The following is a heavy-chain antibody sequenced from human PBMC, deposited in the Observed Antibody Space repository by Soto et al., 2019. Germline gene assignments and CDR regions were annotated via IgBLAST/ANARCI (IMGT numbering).Heavy chain of an antibody. J-gene: IGHJ4*02. Sequence: GGSLRLSCAASGFIFSAFGIHWFRQAPGKGLEWVAFLSHDGSNKYYADSVRGRFTISRDNSKNTVYLQMNSLRPDDTAVYYCARDRDGGTYTYFDNWGQGTRVTVSS. D-gene: IGHD1-26*01. CDR1: GFIFSAFG. CDR3: ARDRDGGTYTYFDN. CDR2: LSHDGSNK. V-gene: IGHV3-30*03.